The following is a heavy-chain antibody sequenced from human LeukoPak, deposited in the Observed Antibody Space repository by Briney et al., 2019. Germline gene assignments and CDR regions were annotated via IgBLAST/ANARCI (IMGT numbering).Heavy chain of an antibody. V-gene: IGHV3-30*04. CDR3: ARDVVGDSSGYPSDY. D-gene: IGHD3-22*01. Sequence: PGGSLRLSCVASGFTFSSYAMHWVRQAPGKGLEWVAVISYDGSNKYYADSVKGRFTISRDNSKNTLYLQMNSLRAEDTAVYYCARDVVGDSSGYPSDYWGQGTLVTVSS. CDR1: GFTFSSYA. CDR2: ISYDGSNK. J-gene: IGHJ4*02.